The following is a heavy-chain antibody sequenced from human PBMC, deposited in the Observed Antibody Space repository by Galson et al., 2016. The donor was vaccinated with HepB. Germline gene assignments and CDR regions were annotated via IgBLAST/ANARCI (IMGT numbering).Heavy chain of an antibody. D-gene: IGHD6-19*01. J-gene: IGHJ5*02. V-gene: IGHV3-48*02. CDR2: ITSSSSDI. CDR3: AKDQLRDLAAVVAGQRWFDP. CDR1: GSTLTDYT. Sequence: SLRLSCAASGSTLTDYTMNWVRQAPGKGLEWISSITSSSSDIFYADSVKGRFPISRDNAKNSVYRQMDSLRDEDTAMYYCAKDQLRDLAAVVAGQRWFDPWGQGTLVTVSS.